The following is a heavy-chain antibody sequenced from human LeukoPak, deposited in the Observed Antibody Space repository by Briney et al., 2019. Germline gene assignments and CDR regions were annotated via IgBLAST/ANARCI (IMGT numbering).Heavy chain of an antibody. D-gene: IGHD2-15*01. V-gene: IGHV3-48*03. Sequence: PGGSLRLSCAASGFTFSSYEMNWVRQAPGEGLEWVSYISSSGSTIYYADSVKGRFTISRDNAKNSLYLQMNSLRAEDTAVYYCARGILRRYFDYWGQGTLVTVSS. CDR1: GFTFSSYE. J-gene: IGHJ4*02. CDR2: ISSSGSTI. CDR3: ARGILRRYFDY.